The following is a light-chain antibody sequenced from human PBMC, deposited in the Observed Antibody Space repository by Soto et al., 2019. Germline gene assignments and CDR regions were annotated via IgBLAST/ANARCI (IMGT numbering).Light chain of an antibody. CDR3: QQRDNWPLT. Sequence: EIVLTQSPATLSLSPGERATLSCRASQSISYYLAWYQQKPGQAPRLLIYDASNRTTGTPARFSGSGSGTDFTLTIISLEPTDFAVYYCQQRDNWPLTFGQGTRLEIK. CDR2: DAS. J-gene: IGKJ5*01. V-gene: IGKV3-11*01. CDR1: QSISYY.